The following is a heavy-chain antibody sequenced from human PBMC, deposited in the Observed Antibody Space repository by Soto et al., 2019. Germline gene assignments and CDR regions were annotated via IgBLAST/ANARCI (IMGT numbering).Heavy chain of an antibody. CDR2: FDPEDGET. Sequence: VKVSCKFSGYTLTDLSMHWVRQAPGKGLEWMGGFDPEDGETIYAQKFQGRVTMTEDTSTSTAYMELSSLRSEDTAVYYCARDLRTREAFDIWGQGTMVTVSS. CDR1: GYTLTDLS. V-gene: IGHV1-24*01. CDR3: ARDLRTREAFDI. J-gene: IGHJ3*02.